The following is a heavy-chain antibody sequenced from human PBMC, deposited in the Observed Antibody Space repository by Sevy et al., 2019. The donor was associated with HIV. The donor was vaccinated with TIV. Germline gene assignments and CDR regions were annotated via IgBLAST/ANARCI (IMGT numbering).Heavy chain of an antibody. CDR2: IKQDMSEK. CDR3: ARAQQVTMLVVIGGLYFDF. Sequence: GGSLRLSCAASGFTFSSYWMTWVRQAPGKGLEWVANIKQDMSEKYNADSVNGRFTISRDNARHSLYLQMESLRAEDTAVYYCARAQQVTMLVVIGGLYFDFWGQGTLVTVSS. CDR1: GFTFSSYW. J-gene: IGHJ4*02. V-gene: IGHV3-7*01. D-gene: IGHD3-22*01.